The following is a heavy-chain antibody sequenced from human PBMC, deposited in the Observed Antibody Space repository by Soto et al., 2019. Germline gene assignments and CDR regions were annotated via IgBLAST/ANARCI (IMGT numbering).Heavy chain of an antibody. D-gene: IGHD3-10*01. J-gene: IGHJ5*02. V-gene: IGHV4-34*01. CDR3: ARGYGWFDP. Sequence: SETLSLTCAVYGGSFSGYYWSWIRQPPGKGLEWIGEINHSGSTNYNPSLKSRVTISVDTSKNQFSLKLSSVTAADTAVYYCARGYGWFDPWGQGTLVTVSS. CDR2: INHSGST. CDR1: GGSFSGYY.